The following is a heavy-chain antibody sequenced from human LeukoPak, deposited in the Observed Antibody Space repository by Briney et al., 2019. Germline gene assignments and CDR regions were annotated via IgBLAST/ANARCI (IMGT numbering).Heavy chain of an antibody. CDR2: INHSGST. V-gene: IGHV4-34*01. Sequence: PPETLSLTCVVYGGSFSGYYWSWIRQPPGKGLEWIGEINHSGSTNYSPSLKSQVTISVDTSKNQFSLKLSSVTAADTAVYYCARGSRYYGSGSYPIKRRCYFDYWGQGTLVTVSS. D-gene: IGHD3-10*01. CDR3: ARGSRYYGSGSYPIKRRCYFDY. J-gene: IGHJ4*02. CDR1: GGSFSGYY.